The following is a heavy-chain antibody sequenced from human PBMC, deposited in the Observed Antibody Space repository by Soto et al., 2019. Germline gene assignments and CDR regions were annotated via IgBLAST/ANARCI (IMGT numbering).Heavy chain of an antibody. J-gene: IGHJ4*02. V-gene: IGHV4-34*01. CDR1: GGSFSGYY. CDR3: AGGRRSGYYN. Sequence: SETLSLTCAVYGGSFSGYYLTWIRQPPEKGLEWIGEVDHSGSTNYNPSLKSRVSISVDTSKNQVYLDLSSVTAADTAVYYCAGGRRSGYYNWGQGTLVTVSS. CDR2: VDHSGST. D-gene: IGHD3-3*01.